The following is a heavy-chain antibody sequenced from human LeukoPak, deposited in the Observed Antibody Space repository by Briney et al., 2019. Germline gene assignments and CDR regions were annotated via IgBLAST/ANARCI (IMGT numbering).Heavy chain of an antibody. D-gene: IGHD3/OR15-3a*01. J-gene: IGHJ4*02. CDR3: AKGRALWTYDFDS. CDR1: GFTFSRYA. V-gene: IGHV3-23*01. CDR2: IGDSGDKS. Sequence: GGSLRLSCAASGFTFSRYAMTWVRRAPGKGLEWVSTIGDSGDKSYYPDSVKGRLTISRDLSKDTLFLEMHNLRAEDTAVYYCAKGRALWTYDFDSWGQGTLVTVSS.